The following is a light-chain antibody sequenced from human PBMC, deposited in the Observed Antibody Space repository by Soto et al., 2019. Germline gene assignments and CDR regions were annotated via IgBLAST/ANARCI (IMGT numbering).Light chain of an antibody. Sequence: EIVLTQSPATLSLSPGERATLSCRASHSVNSYLAWYQHKPGQAPRLIIYDASNRAAGIPARFSGSGSGTDFTLTISSLEPEDFAIYYCQQRKYWPPLTFGGGTKVEIK. CDR3: QQRKYWPPLT. V-gene: IGKV3-11*01. J-gene: IGKJ4*01. CDR1: HSVNSY. CDR2: DAS.